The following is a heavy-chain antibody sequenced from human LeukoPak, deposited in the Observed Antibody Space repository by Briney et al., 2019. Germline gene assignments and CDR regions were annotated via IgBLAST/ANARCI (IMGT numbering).Heavy chain of an antibody. J-gene: IGHJ4*02. CDR3: ARVWYYYGSGSLKTDY. D-gene: IGHD3-10*01. Sequence: ASVKVSCKASGYTFTSYGISWVRQAPGQGLEWMGWVSAYNGNTNYAQKLQGRVTMTTDTSTSTAYMELRSLRSDDTAVYYCARVWYYYGSGSLKTDYWGQGTLVTVSS. CDR1: GYTFTSYG. CDR2: VSAYNGNT. V-gene: IGHV1-18*01.